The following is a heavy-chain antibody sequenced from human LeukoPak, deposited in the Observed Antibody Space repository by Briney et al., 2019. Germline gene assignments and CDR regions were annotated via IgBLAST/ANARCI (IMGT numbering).Heavy chain of an antibody. D-gene: IGHD3-3*01. CDR1: GYTFTSYY. J-gene: IGHJ4*02. V-gene: IGHV1-18*04. CDR3: ARDAVVRTYYDFWSGYSTPDY. Sequence: ASVKVSCKASGYTFTSYYMHWVRQAPGQGLEWMGWISAYNGNTNYAQKLQGRVTMTTDTSTSTAYMELRSLRSDDTAVYYCARDAVVRTYYDFWSGYSTPDYWGQGTLVTVSS. CDR2: ISAYNGNT.